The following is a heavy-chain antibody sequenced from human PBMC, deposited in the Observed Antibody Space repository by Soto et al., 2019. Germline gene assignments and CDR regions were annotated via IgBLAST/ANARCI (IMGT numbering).Heavy chain of an antibody. Sequence: QVQLVESGGGVVQPGRSLRLSCAASGFTFSSYGMHWVRQAPGKGLEWVAVISYDGSNKYYADSVKGRFTISRDNSKNTLYLQMNSLRAEDTAVYYCAKDSFSVEMATITVDYRGQGTLVTVSS. CDR2: ISYDGSNK. J-gene: IGHJ4*02. V-gene: IGHV3-30*18. D-gene: IGHD5-12*01. CDR3: AKDSFSVEMATITVDY. CDR1: GFTFSSYG.